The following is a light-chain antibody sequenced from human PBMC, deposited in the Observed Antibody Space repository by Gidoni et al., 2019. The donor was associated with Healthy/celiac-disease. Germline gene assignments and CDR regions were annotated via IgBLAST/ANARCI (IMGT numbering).Light chain of an antibody. V-gene: IGLV3-25*03. CDR2: KDS. CDR1: ALPKQY. CDR3: QSADSSGVAV. J-gene: IGLJ7*01. Sequence: SYEPTPPPPVSVSPGQTARITCSGDALPKQYAYWYQQKPGQAPVLVIYKDSERPSGIPERFSGSSSGTTVTLTISGVQAEDEADYYCQSADSSGVAVFGGGTQLTVL.